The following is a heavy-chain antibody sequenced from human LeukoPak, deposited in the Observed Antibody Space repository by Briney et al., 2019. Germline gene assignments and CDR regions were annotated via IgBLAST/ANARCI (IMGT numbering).Heavy chain of an antibody. Sequence: ASVKVSCKASGYTFTSYGISWVRQAPGQGLEWMGWISAYNGNTNYAQKLQGRVTMTTDTSTSTAYMELRSLRSDDTAVYYCAREPSSLVAATMDVWGQGTTVTVSS. CDR2: ISAYNGNT. CDR1: GYTFTSYG. J-gene: IGHJ6*02. D-gene: IGHD2-15*01. V-gene: IGHV1-18*01. CDR3: AREPSSLVAATMDV.